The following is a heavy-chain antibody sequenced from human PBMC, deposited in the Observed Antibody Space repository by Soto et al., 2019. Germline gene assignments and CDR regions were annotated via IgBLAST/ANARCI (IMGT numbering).Heavy chain of an antibody. V-gene: IGHV4-59*01. CDR2: ISYGGST. J-gene: IGHJ3*01. D-gene: IGHD3-9*01. CDR3: ARDQTGGPNFDRAFDV. CDR1: GGSISSYY. Sequence: SETLSLTCTVSGGSISSYYWSWIRQPPGKGLEWIGYISYGGSTDYNPSLKSRVTMSVDTSNNQFSLKLSSVTAADTAVYYCARDQTGGPNFDRAFDVWGQGTMVTVSS.